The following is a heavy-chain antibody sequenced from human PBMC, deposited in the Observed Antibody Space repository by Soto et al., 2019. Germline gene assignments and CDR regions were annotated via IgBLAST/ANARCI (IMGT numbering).Heavy chain of an antibody. CDR2: IYSGGST. Sequence: EVQLVESGGGLVQPGGSLRLSCVASGFTVSSNYMSWVRQAPGKGLEWVSVIYSGGSTYYADSVKGRFTISRDNSKNTLYLQMNSRRAEDTAVYYCARGTYYDYVWGSYPSHGMDVWGQGTTVTVSS. D-gene: IGHD3-16*02. V-gene: IGHV3-66*01. CDR3: ARGTYYDYVWGSYPSHGMDV. J-gene: IGHJ6*02. CDR1: GFTVSSNY.